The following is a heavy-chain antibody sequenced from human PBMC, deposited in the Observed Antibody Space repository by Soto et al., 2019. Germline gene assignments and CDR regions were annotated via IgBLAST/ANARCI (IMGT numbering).Heavy chain of an antibody. CDR2: INHSGST. CDR3: AIRGYSYGYDTYYYGMDV. D-gene: IGHD5-18*01. Sequence: SETLSLTCAVYGGSFSGYYWSWIRQPPGKGLEWSGEINHSGSTNYNPSLKSRVTISVDTSKNQFSLKLSSVTAADTAVYYCAIRGYSYGYDTYYYGMDVWGQGTTVTVSS. J-gene: IGHJ6*02. CDR1: GGSFSGYY. V-gene: IGHV4-34*01.